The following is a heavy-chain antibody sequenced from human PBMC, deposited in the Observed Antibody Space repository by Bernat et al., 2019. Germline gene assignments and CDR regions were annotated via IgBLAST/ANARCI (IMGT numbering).Heavy chain of an antibody. CDR3: ARVQMQQLVPPWFDP. D-gene: IGHD6-13*01. CDR1: GGSISSYY. Sequence: QVQLQESGLGLVKPSETLSLTCTVSGGSISSYYWSWIRQPPGKGLEWIGYIYYSGSTNYNPSLKSRVTISVDTSKNQFSLKLSSVTAADTAVYYCARVQMQQLVPPWFDPWGQGTLVTVSS. J-gene: IGHJ5*02. CDR2: IYYSGST. V-gene: IGHV4-59*01.